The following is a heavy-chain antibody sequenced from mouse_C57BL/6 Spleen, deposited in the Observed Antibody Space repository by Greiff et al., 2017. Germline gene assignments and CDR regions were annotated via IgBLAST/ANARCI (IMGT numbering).Heavy chain of an antibody. Sequence: VMLVESGPGLVQPSQSLSITCTVSGFSLTSYGVHWVRQSPGKGLEWLGVIWSGGSTDYNAAFISRLSISKDNSKSQVFFKMNSLQADDTAIYYCARGGRGAWFAYWGQGTLVTVSA. V-gene: IGHV2-2*01. CDR2: IWSGGST. D-gene: IGHD3-3*01. CDR1: GFSLTSYG. J-gene: IGHJ3*01. CDR3: ARGGRGAWFAY.